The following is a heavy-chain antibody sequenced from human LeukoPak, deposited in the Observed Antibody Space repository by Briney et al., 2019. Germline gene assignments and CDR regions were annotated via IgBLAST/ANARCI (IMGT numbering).Heavy chain of an antibody. Sequence: SETLSLTCTVSGYSISSGYYWGWIRQPPGKGLEWIGSIYHSGSTNYNPSLKSRVTISVDTSKNQFSLKLTSVTAADTAVYYCARTMEGYCSGGSCYQYSYYMDVWGKGTTVTVSS. CDR3: ARTMEGYCSGGSCYQYSYYMDV. CDR1: GYSISSGYY. V-gene: IGHV4-38-2*02. D-gene: IGHD2-15*01. J-gene: IGHJ6*03. CDR2: IYHSGST.